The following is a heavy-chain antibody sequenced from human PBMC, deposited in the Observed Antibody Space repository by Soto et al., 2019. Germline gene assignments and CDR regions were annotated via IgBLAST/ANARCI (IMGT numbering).Heavy chain of an antibody. V-gene: IGHV3-30*18. CDR3: AKVGNTASTVDY. CDR2: ISYDGSNK. Sequence: QVQLVESGGGVVQPGRSLRLSCAASGFTFSSYGMHWVRQAPGKGLEWVAVISYDGSNKYYADSVKGRFTISRDNSKNTLYLQMNSLRAEDTAMYYCAKVGNTASTVDYWGQGTLVTVSS. D-gene: IGHD5-18*01. J-gene: IGHJ4*02. CDR1: GFTFSSYG.